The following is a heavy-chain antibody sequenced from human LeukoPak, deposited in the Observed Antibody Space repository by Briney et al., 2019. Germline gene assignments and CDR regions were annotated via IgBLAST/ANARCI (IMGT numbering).Heavy chain of an antibody. D-gene: IGHD4-11*01. J-gene: IGHJ4*02. CDR1: GNIFSSYW. V-gene: IGHV5-51*01. CDR3: ARQALYSDYIGY. CDR2: IYPGDSDT. Sequence: GASLQISCKGSGNIFSSYWIGWVRQLPGRGLEWMGIIYPGDSDTRYNPSFQGQVTISAVNSISTAYLQWSSLKASDTGMYYCARQALYSDYIGYWGQGTLVTVSS.